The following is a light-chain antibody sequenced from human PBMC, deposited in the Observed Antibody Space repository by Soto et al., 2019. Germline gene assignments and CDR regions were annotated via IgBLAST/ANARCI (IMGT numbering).Light chain of an antibody. CDR2: AAS. CDR3: QQSYSTTSYT. CDR1: QDISKF. Sequence: DLQMTQSPSSLSASVGDRVTITCRASQDISKFLGWYQQRPGKVPKLLIYAASSLQSGVPSRFSGSGSGTDFTLTISSLQPEDFATYYCQQSYSTTSYTFGQGTKVDIK. V-gene: IGKV1-39*01. J-gene: IGKJ2*01.